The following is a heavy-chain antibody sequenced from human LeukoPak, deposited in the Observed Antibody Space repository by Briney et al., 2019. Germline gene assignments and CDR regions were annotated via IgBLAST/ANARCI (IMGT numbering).Heavy chain of an antibody. CDR1: GYSFTGYY. J-gene: IGHJ4*02. CDR3: ARRPITVIVVGNY. Sequence: ASVKVSCKASGYSFTGYYMHWVRQAPGQGLERMGRINPNSGGTNYAQKVQGRVSMTRDTAISTAYMELSRLRSDGTAVYYCARRPITVIVVGNYWGQGTLVTVSS. V-gene: IGHV1-2*06. D-gene: IGHD3-22*01. CDR2: INPNSGGT.